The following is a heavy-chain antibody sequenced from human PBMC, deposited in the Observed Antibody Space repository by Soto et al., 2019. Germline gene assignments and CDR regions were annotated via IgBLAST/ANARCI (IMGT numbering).Heavy chain of an antibody. Sequence: PGGSLRLSCAASGFTFSSYAMHWVRQAPGKGLEWVAVISYDGSNKYYADSVKGRFTISRDNSKNTLYLQMNSLRAEDTAVYYCARDPLGQDSGSSYYFDYWGQGTLVTVSS. CDR2: ISYDGSNK. CDR3: ARDPLGQDSGSSYYFDY. D-gene: IGHD1-26*01. CDR1: GFTFSSYA. V-gene: IGHV3-30-3*01. J-gene: IGHJ4*02.